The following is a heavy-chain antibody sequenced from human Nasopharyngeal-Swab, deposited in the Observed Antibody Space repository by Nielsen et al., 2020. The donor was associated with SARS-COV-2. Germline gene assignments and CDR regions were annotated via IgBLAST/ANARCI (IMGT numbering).Heavy chain of an antibody. CDR3: ARDNGYCSGDACYLGGWLDP. CDR2: ISGSGDFI. D-gene: IGHD2-15*01. V-gene: IGHV3-21*01. J-gene: IGHJ5*02. Sequence: GESLKISCAASGFRFSDYSMNWVRQAPGKGPEWVSFISGSGDFIYYADSVKGRFTISRDNARNSLYLQMNSLRAEDTAVYYCARDNGYCSGDACYLGGWLDPWGQGTLVTVSS. CDR1: GFRFSDYS.